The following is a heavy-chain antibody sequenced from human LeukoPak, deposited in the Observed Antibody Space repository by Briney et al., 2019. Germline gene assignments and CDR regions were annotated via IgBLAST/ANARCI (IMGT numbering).Heavy chain of an antibody. CDR2: IYYTGST. V-gene: IGHV4-59*01. CDR1: GGSIDSYY. D-gene: IGHD2-2*01. CDR3: ARVYQSAEYYFDY. Sequence: PSETLSLTCTVSGGSIDSYYWSWIRQPPGKGLERIGYIYYTGSTEYHPSLKSRVTISLDTSKNQFSLKLTSVTAADTAVYYCARVYQSAEYYFDYWGQGNLVSVSS. J-gene: IGHJ4*02.